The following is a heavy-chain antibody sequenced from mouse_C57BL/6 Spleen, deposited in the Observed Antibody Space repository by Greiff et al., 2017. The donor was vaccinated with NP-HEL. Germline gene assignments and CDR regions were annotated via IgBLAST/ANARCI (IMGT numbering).Heavy chain of an antibody. CDR3: ATDGRYDCDQDCAMDY. V-gene: IGHV1-64*01. Sequence: QVQLQQPGAELVKPGASVKLSCKASGYTFTSYWMHWVKQRPGQGLEWIGMIHPNSGSTNYTEKFKSKATLTVDKSSSTAYMQLSSLTSEDSAVYYCATDGRYDCDQDCAMDYWGQGTSVTVSS. J-gene: IGHJ4*01. CDR1: GYTFTSYW. CDR2: IHPNSGST. D-gene: IGHD2-4*01.